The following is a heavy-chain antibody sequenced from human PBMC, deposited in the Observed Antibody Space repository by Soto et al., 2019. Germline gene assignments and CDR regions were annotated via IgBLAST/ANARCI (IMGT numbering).Heavy chain of an antibody. D-gene: IGHD3-9*01. CDR3: ARVGNRRDILTGYDY. CDR1: GFTFSSYD. Sequence: GGSLRLSCAASGFTFSSYDMHWVRQATGKGLEWVSAIGTAGDTYYPGSVKGRFTISRENAKNSLYLQMNSLRAGDTAVYYCARVGNRRDILTGYDYWGQGTLVTVSS. J-gene: IGHJ4*02. CDR2: IGTAGDT. V-gene: IGHV3-13*01.